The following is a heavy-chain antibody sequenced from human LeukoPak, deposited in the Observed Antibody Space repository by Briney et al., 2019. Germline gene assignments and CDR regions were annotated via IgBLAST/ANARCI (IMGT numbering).Heavy chain of an antibody. CDR3: ATSGYSYGYVDY. CDR2: ISGSGGST. CDR1: GFTFSSYA. D-gene: IGHD5-18*01. J-gene: IGHJ4*02. Sequence: TGGSLRLSCAASGFTFSSYAMSWVRQAPGKGLEWVSAISGSGGSTYYADSVKGRFTISRDNSKNTLYLQMNSLRAEDTAVYYCATSGYSYGYVDYWGQGTVVSVSS. V-gene: IGHV3-23*01.